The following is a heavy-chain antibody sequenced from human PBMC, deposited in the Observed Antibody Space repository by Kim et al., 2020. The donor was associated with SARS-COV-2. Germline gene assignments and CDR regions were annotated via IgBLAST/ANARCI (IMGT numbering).Heavy chain of an antibody. Sequence: GGSLRLSCAASGFTFSSYWMSWVRQAPGKVLEWVANIKQDGSEKYYVDSVKGRFTISRDNAKNSLYLQMNSLRAEDTAVYYCARVGYSGSYYAFDYWGQGTLVTVSS. V-gene: IGHV3-7*03. CDR3: ARVGYSGSYYAFDY. CDR1: GFTFSSYW. CDR2: IKQDGSEK. D-gene: IGHD1-26*01. J-gene: IGHJ4*02.